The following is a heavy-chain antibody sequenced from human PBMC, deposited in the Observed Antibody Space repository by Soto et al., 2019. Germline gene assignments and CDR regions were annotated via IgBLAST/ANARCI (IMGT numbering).Heavy chain of an antibody. Sequence: PSETLSLTGNGSGGSISTSRSYWAWIRQPPGKGLEWLANIFYSGSTYYNPSLASRVTVSVDTSKNEFSLKLRSVTAADTAVYYCARQPTTGDTDLWFDPWGQGTLVTVSS. CDR3: ARQPTTGDTDLWFDP. D-gene: IGHD2-21*01. CDR2: IFYSGST. CDR1: GGSISTSRSY. J-gene: IGHJ5*02. V-gene: IGHV4-39*01.